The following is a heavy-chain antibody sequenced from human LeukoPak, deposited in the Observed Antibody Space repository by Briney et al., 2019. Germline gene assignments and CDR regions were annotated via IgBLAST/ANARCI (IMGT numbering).Heavy chain of an antibody. D-gene: IGHD5-18*01. CDR1: GYAFTSYY. CDR2: INPSGGST. CDR3: ARWDTAMDSYYYGMDV. V-gene: IGHV1-46*01. Sequence: ASVKVSCKASGYAFTSYYLYWVRQAPGQGLEWMGVINPSGGSTTSAQKFQGRVTMTRDTSTSTVYMELRSLRSEDTAVYYRARWDTAMDSYYYGMDVWGQGTTVTVSS. J-gene: IGHJ6*02.